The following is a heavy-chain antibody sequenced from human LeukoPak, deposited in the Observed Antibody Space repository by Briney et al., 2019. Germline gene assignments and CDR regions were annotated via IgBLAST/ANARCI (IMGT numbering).Heavy chain of an antibody. D-gene: IGHD6-13*01. Sequence: SETLSLTCTVSGGSISSYYWSWIRQPAGKGLEWIGRIYTSGTTHYNPSLKSRVTMSVDTSKNQSSLKLSSVTAADTAVYYCARVGFSGWYGGNWFDPWGQGTLVTVSS. V-gene: IGHV4-4*07. CDR2: IYTSGTT. J-gene: IGHJ5*02. CDR3: ARVGFSGWYGGNWFDP. CDR1: GGSISSYY.